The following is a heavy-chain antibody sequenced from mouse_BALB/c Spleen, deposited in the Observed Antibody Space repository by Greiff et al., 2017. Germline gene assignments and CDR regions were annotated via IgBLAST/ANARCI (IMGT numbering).Heavy chain of an antibody. D-gene: IGHD3-3*01. V-gene: IGHV6-6*02. CDR2: IRLKSNNYAT. CDR3: TTGLSYYAMDY. Sequence: DVKLQESGGGLVQPGGSMKLSCVASGFTFSNYWMNWVRQSPEKGLVWVAEIRLKSNNYATHYAESVKGRFTISRDDSNSSVYLQMNNLRAEDTGIYYCTTGLSYYAMDYWGQGTSVTVSS. CDR1: GFTFSNYW. J-gene: IGHJ4*01.